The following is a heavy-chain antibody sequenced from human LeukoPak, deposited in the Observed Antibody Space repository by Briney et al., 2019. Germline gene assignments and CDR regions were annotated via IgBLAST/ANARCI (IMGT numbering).Heavy chain of an antibody. Sequence: GRSLRLSCAASGFTFSSYGMHWVRQAPGKGLEWVAVISFDGFNKFYADSVKGRFTIPKDNSKNTLYLQMNSLRAEDTAVYYCATLVDTHYFDYWGQGTLVTVSS. CDR2: ISFDGFNK. CDR3: ATLVDTHYFDY. CDR1: GFTFSSYG. D-gene: IGHD5-18*01. J-gene: IGHJ4*02. V-gene: IGHV3-30*03.